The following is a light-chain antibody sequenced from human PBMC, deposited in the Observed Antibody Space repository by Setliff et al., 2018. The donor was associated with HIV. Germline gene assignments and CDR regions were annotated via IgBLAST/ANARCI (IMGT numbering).Light chain of an antibody. J-gene: IGLJ1*01. V-gene: IGLV2-23*01. CDR3: CSNTGSNTFV. CDR2: QAT. CDR1: SSDVGSYDL. Sequence: QSALTQPASVSGSPGQSITISCTGTSSDVGSYDLVSWYQQHPARAPKLIIYQATRRPSGVSNRFSGSKSGNVASLTISGLQAEDEADYYCCSNTGSNTFVFGTGTKVNVL.